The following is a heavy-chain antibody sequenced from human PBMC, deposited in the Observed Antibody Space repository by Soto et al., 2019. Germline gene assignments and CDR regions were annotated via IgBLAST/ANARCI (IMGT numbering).Heavy chain of an antibody. CDR2: IYYSGST. CDR1: GGSISSSSYY. V-gene: IGHV4-39*01. Sequence: NPSETLSLTCTVSGGSISSSSYYWGWIRQPPGKGLEWIGSIYYSGSTYYNPSLKSRVTISVDTSKNQFSLKLSSVTAADTAVYYCASPNIAVADHSFDYWGQGTLVTVSS. J-gene: IGHJ4*02. CDR3: ASPNIAVADHSFDY. D-gene: IGHD6-19*01.